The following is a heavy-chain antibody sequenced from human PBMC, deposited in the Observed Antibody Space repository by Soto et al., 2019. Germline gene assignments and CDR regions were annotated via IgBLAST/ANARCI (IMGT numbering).Heavy chain of an antibody. D-gene: IGHD3-22*01. Sequence: SETLSLTCAVYGGSFSGYYWSWIRQPPGKGLEWIGEINHSGSTNYNPSLKSRVTISVDTSKNQFSLKLSSVTAADTAVYYCARRIIGDSSGYYYVRTWDYGMDVWGQGTTVTVSS. J-gene: IGHJ6*02. CDR2: INHSGST. CDR1: GGSFSGYY. V-gene: IGHV4-34*01. CDR3: ARRIIGDSSGYYYVRTWDYGMDV.